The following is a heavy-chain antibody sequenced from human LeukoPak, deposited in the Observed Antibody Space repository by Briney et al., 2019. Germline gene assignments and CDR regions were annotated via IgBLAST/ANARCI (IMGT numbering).Heavy chain of an antibody. V-gene: IGHV3-74*01. Sequence: GGSLRLSCAASGFTFSSYWMHWVRHAPGKGLVWVSRINSDGSSTIYADSVKGRFTISRDNAKNTLYLQMNSLRAEDTAVYYCARDRPYCSGGSCYSRGWFDPWGQGTLVTVSS. CDR2: INSDGSST. CDR3: ARDRPYCSGGSCYSRGWFDP. D-gene: IGHD2-15*01. J-gene: IGHJ5*02. CDR1: GFTFSSYW.